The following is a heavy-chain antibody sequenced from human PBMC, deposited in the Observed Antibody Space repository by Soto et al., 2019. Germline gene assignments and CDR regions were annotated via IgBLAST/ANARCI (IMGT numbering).Heavy chain of an antibody. J-gene: IGHJ5*02. CDR2: ISSDGSNK. V-gene: IGHV3-30*18. CDR1: GFTISTYG. D-gene: IGHD2-15*01. Sequence: GGSLRLSCAASGFTISTYGIHWVRQAPGKGLEWVAVISSDGSNKYYVDSVKGRFTISRDDSKNTVYLHMNSLRPEDTAVYYCTKQGLPHHNWFDPWXQGTLVTVSS. CDR3: TKQGLPHHNWFDP.